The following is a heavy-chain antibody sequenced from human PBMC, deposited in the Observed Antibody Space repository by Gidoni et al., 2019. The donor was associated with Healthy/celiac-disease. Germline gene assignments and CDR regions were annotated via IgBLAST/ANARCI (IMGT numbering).Heavy chain of an antibody. D-gene: IGHD2-21*02. V-gene: IGHV4-39*01. CDR3: ARRYCGGDCYSRGDWYFDL. Sequence: QLQLQESGPGLVKPSETLSLTCTVSRCSITSSRYYWGWIRQPPGKGLEWIGSIYYSGSTYYNPSLKSRVTISVDTSKNQFSLKLSSVTAADTAVYYCARRYCGGDCYSRGDWYFDLWGRGTLVTVSS. CDR2: IYYSGST. CDR1: RCSITSSRYY. J-gene: IGHJ2*01.